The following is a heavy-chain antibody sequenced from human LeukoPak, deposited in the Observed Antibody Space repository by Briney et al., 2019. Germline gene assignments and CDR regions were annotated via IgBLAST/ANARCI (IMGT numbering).Heavy chain of an antibody. CDR3: ARGGGILTGYPDY. J-gene: IGHJ4*02. CDR2: IYSGGST. V-gene: IGHV3-53*01. Sequence: GGSLRLSCVVSGFTVTSHYMNWVRQAPGKGLEWVSVIYSGGSTFYADSVKGRFTISRDNAKNSLYLQMNSLRAEDTAVYYCARGGGILTGYPDYWGQGTLVTVSS. CDR1: GFTVTSHY. D-gene: IGHD3-9*01.